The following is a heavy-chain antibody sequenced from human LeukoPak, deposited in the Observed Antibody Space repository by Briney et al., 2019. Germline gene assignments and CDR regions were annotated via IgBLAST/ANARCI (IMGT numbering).Heavy chain of an antibody. V-gene: IGHV3-11*01. CDR3: ARDQAPPIAVAGTVGVDYYYYMDV. Sequence: GGSLRLSCAASGFTFSEFYMAWIRQAPGKGLEWISSISSSGASIYYAGSVRGRFTISRDNAKNSVSLQMNSLRAEDTALYYCARDQAPPIAVAGTVGVDYYYYMDVWGKGTTVTVSS. CDR1: GFTFSEFY. J-gene: IGHJ6*03. D-gene: IGHD6-19*01. CDR2: ISSSGASI.